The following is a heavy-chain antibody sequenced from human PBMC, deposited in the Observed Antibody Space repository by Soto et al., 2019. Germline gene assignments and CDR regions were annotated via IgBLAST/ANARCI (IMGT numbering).Heavy chain of an antibody. CDR3: ARGGDYGDYVG. V-gene: IGHV4-61*01. Sequence: QVQLQESGPGLVKPSETLSLTCTVSGGSISGSISNYYWSWIRQPPGKGLEWIGYISYSGSANYNPSLKSRVTISIDTSKNQFSLXXXSVTAADTAVYYCARGGDYGDYVGWGQGTLVTVSS. J-gene: IGHJ4*02. D-gene: IGHD4-17*01. CDR1: GGSISGSISNYY. CDR2: ISYSGSA.